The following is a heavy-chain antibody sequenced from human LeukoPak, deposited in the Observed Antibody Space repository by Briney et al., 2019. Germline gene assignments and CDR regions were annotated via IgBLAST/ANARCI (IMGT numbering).Heavy chain of an antibody. V-gene: IGHV3-7*01. J-gene: IGHJ4*02. D-gene: IGHD2-2*02. Sequence: GGSLRLSCAASGFTFSSYWMSWVRQAPGKGLEWVANIKQDGSEKYYVDSVKGRFTISRDNAKSSLYLQMNSLRAEDTAVYYCARDSRVAIPPFFDYWGQGTLVTVSS. CDR1: GFTFSSYW. CDR2: IKQDGSEK. CDR3: ARDSRVAIPPFFDY.